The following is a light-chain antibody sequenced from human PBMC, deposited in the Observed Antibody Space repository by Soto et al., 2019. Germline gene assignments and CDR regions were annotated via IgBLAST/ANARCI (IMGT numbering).Light chain of an antibody. Sequence: IHITQSPSSLSSSLGDRVTITCRASQGISNELGWYQQRPGKAPKVLIYGASNLQSGVPSRFSGSASGTDFTLTISSLQPEDFATYYCLQDYTYPWTFGQGTKVDIK. V-gene: IGKV1-6*01. CDR2: GAS. CDR3: LQDYTYPWT. J-gene: IGKJ1*01. CDR1: QGISNE.